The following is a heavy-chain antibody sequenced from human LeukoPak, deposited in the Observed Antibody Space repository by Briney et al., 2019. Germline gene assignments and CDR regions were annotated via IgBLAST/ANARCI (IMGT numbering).Heavy chain of an antibody. CDR1: GYTFTSYG. Sequence: ASVTVSCKASGYTFTSYGISWVRQAPGQGLEWMGWISVYYGSTNYAQKLQGRVTITTDTSTSTAYMELRSLRSDDTAVYYCARGVGDSSGYYYPDWFDPWGQGTLVTVTS. D-gene: IGHD3-22*01. J-gene: IGHJ5*02. CDR2: ISVYYGST. CDR3: ARGVGDSSGYYYPDWFDP. V-gene: IGHV1-18*01.